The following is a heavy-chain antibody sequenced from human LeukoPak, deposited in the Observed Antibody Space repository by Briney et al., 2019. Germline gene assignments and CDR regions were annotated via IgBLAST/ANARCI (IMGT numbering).Heavy chain of an antibody. V-gene: IGHV3-23*01. CDR2: ITGSGGNT. Sequence: SGGSLRLSCAASGFTFSIYGMSWVRQAPGKGLEWVSGITGSGGNTYYADSAKGRFTISRDNSENTLYLQMNSLRAEDTAVYYCAKTLDRAYYFDSSGSFRPSDFDYWGQGTLVTVSS. CDR1: GFTFSIYG. CDR3: AKTLDRAYYFDSSGSFRPSDFDY. J-gene: IGHJ4*02. D-gene: IGHD3-22*01.